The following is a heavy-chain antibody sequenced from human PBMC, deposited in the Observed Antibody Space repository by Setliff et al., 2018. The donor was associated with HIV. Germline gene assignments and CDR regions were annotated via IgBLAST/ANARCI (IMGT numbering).Heavy chain of an antibody. CDR3: ARGDTPSYYYYYYMDV. CDR1: GGSFRSSA. J-gene: IGHJ6*03. Sequence: SVKVSCKASGGSFRSSAISWVRQAPGQGLEWMGGIIPIFGAANYAQKFQGRVTITADESTSTAYMELSSLRSEDTAVYYCARGDTPSYYYYYYMDVWGKGTTVTVSS. D-gene: IGHD2-15*01. V-gene: IGHV1-69*13. CDR2: IIPIFGAA.